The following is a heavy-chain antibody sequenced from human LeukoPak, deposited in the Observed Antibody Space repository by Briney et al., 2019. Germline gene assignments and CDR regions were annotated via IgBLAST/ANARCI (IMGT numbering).Heavy chain of an antibody. D-gene: IGHD3/OR15-3a*01. CDR3: ASLDWSHPLGY. V-gene: IGHV4-38-2*01. Sequence: PSETLSLTCAVSGYSISSGYYWGWIRQPPGKGLEWIVSIYHSGSTYYNPSLKRRVPISVDTSKNQLSLKLSSVTAADTAVYYCASLDWSHPLGYWGQGTLVTVSS. J-gene: IGHJ4*02. CDR1: GYSISSGYY. CDR2: IYHSGST.